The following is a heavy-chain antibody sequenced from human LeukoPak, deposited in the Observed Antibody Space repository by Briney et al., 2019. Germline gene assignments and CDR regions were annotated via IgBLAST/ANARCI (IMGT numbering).Heavy chain of an antibody. D-gene: IGHD2-2*02. V-gene: IGHV1-69*13. J-gene: IGHJ5*02. CDR3: ARSRGQYQLLYTGFDP. CDR2: IIPIFGTA. CDR1: GGTFSSYA. Sequence: SVKVSCKASGGTFSSYAISWVRRAPGQGLEWMGGIIPIFGTANYAQKFQGRVTITADESTSTAYMELSSLRSEDTAVYYCARSRGQYQLLYTGFDPWGQGTLVTVSS.